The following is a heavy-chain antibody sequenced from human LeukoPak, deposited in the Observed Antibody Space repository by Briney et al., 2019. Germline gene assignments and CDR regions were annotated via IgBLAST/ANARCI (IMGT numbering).Heavy chain of an antibody. Sequence: ASVKVSCKAAGYTFTSYGISWVRQAPGQGLEWMGWISAYNGNTNYAQKLQGRGTMTTDTSTSTAYMELRSLRSDDTAVYYCARDWADYDFWSAYTLNWFDPWGQGTLVTVSS. J-gene: IGHJ5*02. V-gene: IGHV1-18*01. CDR2: ISAYNGNT. CDR1: GYTFTSYG. CDR3: ARDWADYDFWSAYTLNWFDP. D-gene: IGHD3-3*01.